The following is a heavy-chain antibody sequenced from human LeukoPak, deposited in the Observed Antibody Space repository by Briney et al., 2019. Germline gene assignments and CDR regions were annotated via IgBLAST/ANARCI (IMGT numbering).Heavy chain of an antibody. Sequence: GGSLRLSCAASGFTHRSYWMSWVRQARGKGLEWVANMKYDGNEKYYVDSVKSRFNISRDKAKNSLYLQMNSLRAEDTAVYYCARDIEAAGLFLDYWGQGTLVTVSS. D-gene: IGHD6-13*01. V-gene: IGHV3-7*01. CDR2: MKYDGNEK. J-gene: IGHJ4*02. CDR1: GFTHRSYW. CDR3: ARDIEAAGLFLDY.